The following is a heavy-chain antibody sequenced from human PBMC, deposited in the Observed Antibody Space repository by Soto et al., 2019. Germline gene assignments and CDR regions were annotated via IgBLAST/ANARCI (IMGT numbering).Heavy chain of an antibody. CDR2: IYPGDSDT. V-gene: IGHV5-51*01. D-gene: IGHD3-22*01. J-gene: IGHJ6*02. Sequence: PGESLKISCKGSGYSFTSYWIGWVRQMPGKGLEWMGIIYPGDSDTRYSPSFQGQVTISADKSISTAYLQWSSLKASDTAMYYCARWLLDYYYGMDVWGQGTTVTVSS. CDR3: ARWLLDYYYGMDV. CDR1: GYSFTSYW.